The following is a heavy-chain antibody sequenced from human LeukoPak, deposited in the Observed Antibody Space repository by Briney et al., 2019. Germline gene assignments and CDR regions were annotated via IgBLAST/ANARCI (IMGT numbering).Heavy chain of an antibody. J-gene: IGHJ4*02. CDR2: INSDGSST. V-gene: IGHV3-74*01. CDR3: ARRRCSSTSCSLDY. CDR1: GFTFSSYW. D-gene: IGHD2-2*01. Sequence: QPGGSLRLPCAASGFTFSSYWMHWVRQAPGKGLVWVSRINSDGSSTSYADSVKGRFTISRDNSKNTLYLQMNSLRAEDTAVYYCARRRCSSTSCSLDYWGQGTLVTVSS.